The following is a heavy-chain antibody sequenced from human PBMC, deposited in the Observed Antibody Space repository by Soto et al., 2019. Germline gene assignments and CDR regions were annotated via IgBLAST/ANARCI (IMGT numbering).Heavy chain of an antibody. J-gene: IGHJ4*02. Sequence: GGSLRLSCAASGFTFSSYGMHWVRQAPGKGLEWVAVIWYDGSNKYYADSVKGRLTISRDNSKNTLYLQMNSLRAEDTAVYYCATLSSGWYLTKERPGGIDYWGQGTLVTVSS. CDR2: IWYDGSNK. CDR3: ATLSSGWYLTKERPGGIDY. V-gene: IGHV3-30*02. CDR1: GFTFSSYG. D-gene: IGHD6-19*01.